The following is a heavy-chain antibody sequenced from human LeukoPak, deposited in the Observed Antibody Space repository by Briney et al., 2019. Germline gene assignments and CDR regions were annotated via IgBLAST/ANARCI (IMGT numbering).Heavy chain of an antibody. CDR3: ARDRDSSGIFDY. V-gene: IGHV3-30*04. J-gene: IGHJ4*02. CDR2: ISYDGSNK. D-gene: IGHD6-19*01. Sequence: PGRSLRLSCAASGFTFGSYAMHWVRQAPGKGLEWVAVISYDGSNKYYADSVKGRFTISRDNSKNTLYLQMNSLRAEDTAVYYCARDRDSSGIFDYWGQGTLVTVSS. CDR1: GFTFGSYA.